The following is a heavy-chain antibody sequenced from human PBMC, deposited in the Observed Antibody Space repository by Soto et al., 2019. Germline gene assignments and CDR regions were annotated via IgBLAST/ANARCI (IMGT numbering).Heavy chain of an antibody. J-gene: IGHJ5*02. D-gene: IGHD3-22*01. CDR2: INPSGGST. V-gene: IGHV1-46*03. CDR3: ARSSGVGWFDP. CDR1: GYTFTSYY. Sequence: QVQLVQSGAEVKKPGASVKVSCKASGYTFTSYYMHWVRQAPGQGLEWMGIINPSGGSTSYAQKLQGRVNSTRGPSTGTVYMEVGSLGTEDTAVYYCARSSGVGWFDPWGQGTLVTVSS.